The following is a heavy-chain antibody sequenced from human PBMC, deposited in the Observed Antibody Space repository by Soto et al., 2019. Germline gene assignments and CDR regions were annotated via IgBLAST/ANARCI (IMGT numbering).Heavy chain of an antibody. CDR3: AKDTGRN. J-gene: IGHJ4*02. CDR2: ISWNSNTI. CDR1: GFTFDNYA. Sequence: EVQLVESGGGLVQPGRSLRLSCAASGFTFDNYAMHWVRQAPGKGLEWVSGISWNSNTIAYADSVKGRFTTSRDNAKNSLSLQMNCLRAEDTAFYYCAKDTGRNWAQGNLVTVSS. V-gene: IGHV3-9*01.